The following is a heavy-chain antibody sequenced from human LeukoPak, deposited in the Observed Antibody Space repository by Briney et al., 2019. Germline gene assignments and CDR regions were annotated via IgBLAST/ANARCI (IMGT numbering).Heavy chain of an antibody. V-gene: IGHV4-59*12. D-gene: IGHD6-6*01. CDR3: ARECSSSGDY. Sequence: KPSETLSLTCTVSGGSISSYYWSWIRQPPGKGLEWIGYIYYSGSTNYNPSLKSRVTISVDTSKNQFSLKVSSVTAADTAVYYCARECSSSGDYWGQGTLVTVSS. J-gene: IGHJ4*02. CDR2: IYYSGST. CDR1: GGSISSYY.